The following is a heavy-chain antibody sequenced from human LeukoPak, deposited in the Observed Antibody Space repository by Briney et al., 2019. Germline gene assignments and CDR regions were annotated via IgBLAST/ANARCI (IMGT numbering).Heavy chain of an antibody. J-gene: IGHJ4*02. D-gene: IGHD4/OR15-4a*01. CDR1: GGSISSSSYY. CDR2: IYYSGST. CDR3: ARYGAALDY. Sequence: SETLSPTCTVSGGSISSSSYYWGWIRQLPGKGLEWIGSIYYSGSTYYNPSLKSRVTISVDTSKNQFSLKLSSVTAADTAVYYCARYGAALDYWGQGTLVTVSS. V-gene: IGHV4-39*07.